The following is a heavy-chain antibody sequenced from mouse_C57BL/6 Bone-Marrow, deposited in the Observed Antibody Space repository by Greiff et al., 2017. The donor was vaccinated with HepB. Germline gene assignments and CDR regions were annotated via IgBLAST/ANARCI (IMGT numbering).Heavy chain of an antibody. CDR1: GFTFSSYA. CDR2: ISDGGSYT. Sequence: DVKLVESGGGLVKPGGSLKLSCAASGFTFSSYAMSWVRQTPEKRLEWVATISDGGSYTYYPDNVKGRFTISRDNAKNNLYLQMSHLKSEDTAMYYCAKGTYSNYVWFAYWGQGTLVTVSA. J-gene: IGHJ3*01. CDR3: AKGTYSNYVWFAY. V-gene: IGHV5-4*03. D-gene: IGHD2-5*01.